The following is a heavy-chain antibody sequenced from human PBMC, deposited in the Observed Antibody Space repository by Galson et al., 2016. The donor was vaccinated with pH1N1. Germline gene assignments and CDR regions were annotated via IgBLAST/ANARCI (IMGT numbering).Heavy chain of an antibody. CDR3: ATGSGNSWFDP. CDR2: INPNSGDT. J-gene: IGHJ5*02. V-gene: IGHV1-2*02. Sequence: SVKVSCKASGYTFTAHYMHWVRQAPGHGLEWMGWINPNSGDTKHAQNFQGRVTLTRDTSINIAYMELSSLTSDDPAVYYCATGSGNSWFDPWGQGTLVTVSS. D-gene: IGHD3-10*01. CDR1: GYTFTAHY.